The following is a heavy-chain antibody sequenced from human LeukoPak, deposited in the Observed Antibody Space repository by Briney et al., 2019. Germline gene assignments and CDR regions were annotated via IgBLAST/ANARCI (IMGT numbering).Heavy chain of an antibody. D-gene: IGHD2/OR15-2a*01. CDR2: IYTSGST. J-gene: IGHJ3*02. CDR1: GGSISSYY. Sequence: SETLSLTCTVSGGSISSYYWSWIRQPAGKGLEWIGRIYTSGSTNYNPSLKSRVTMSVDTSNNQFSLKLSSVTAADTAVYYCARVGDELGTTYDAFDIWGQGTMVTVSS. V-gene: IGHV4-4*07. CDR3: ARVGDELGTTYDAFDI.